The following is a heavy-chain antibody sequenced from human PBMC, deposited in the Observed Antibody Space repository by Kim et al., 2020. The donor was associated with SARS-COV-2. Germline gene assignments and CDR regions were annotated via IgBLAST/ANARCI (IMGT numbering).Heavy chain of an antibody. D-gene: IGHD3-10*01. CDR2: IWYDGSNK. J-gene: IGHJ4*02. CDR1: GFTFSSYR. CDR3: ARDPNVLKRGYYFDY. V-gene: IGHV3-33*01. Sequence: GGSLRLSCAASGFTFSSYRMHWVRQAPGKGLEWVAVIWYDGSNKYYADSVKGRFTISRDNSKNTLYLQMNSLRAEDTAVYYCARDPNVLKRGYYFDYWGQGTLVTVSS.